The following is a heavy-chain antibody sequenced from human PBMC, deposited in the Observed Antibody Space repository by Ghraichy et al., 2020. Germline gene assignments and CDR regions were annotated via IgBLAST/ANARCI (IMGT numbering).Heavy chain of an antibody. D-gene: IGHD3-10*01. Sequence: GESLNISCAASGFTFSDYYINWIRQAPGKGLEWVSYISSSGRTMYYADSVKGRFTISRDNAKNSVSLQMNSLRAEDTAVYYCARNLYFGVRGDYDYWGQGTLVTVSS. J-gene: IGHJ4*02. CDR2: ISSSGRTM. CDR1: GFTFSDYY. V-gene: IGHV3-11*01. CDR3: ARNLYFGVRGDYDY.